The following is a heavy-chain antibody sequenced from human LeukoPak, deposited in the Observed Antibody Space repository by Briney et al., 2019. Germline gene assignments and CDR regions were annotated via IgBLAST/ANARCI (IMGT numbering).Heavy chain of an antibody. V-gene: IGHV3-23*01. CDR2: IRSDGVGT. CDR1: GFNFGESV. J-gene: IGHJ4*02. CDR3: ARGLRFQDY. Sequence: PGGSLRLSCVVSGFNFGESVMTWVRQSPGKGLEWVSSIRSDGVGTYYGDSVKGRFTISRDNAKNTLYLQMNSLRAEDTAVYYCARGLRFQDYWGQGTLVTVSS.